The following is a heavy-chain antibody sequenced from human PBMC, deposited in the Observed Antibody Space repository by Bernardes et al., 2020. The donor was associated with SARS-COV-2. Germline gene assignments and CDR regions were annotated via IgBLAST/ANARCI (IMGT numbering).Heavy chain of an antibody. J-gene: IGHJ4*02. CDR3: VNRNSDFGLPDY. CDR2: INSGGDST. V-gene: IGHV3-64D*06. CDR1: GFTFSRYA. D-gene: IGHD2-21*01. Sequence: GGSLRLSCSASGFTFSRYAMHWVRQAPGKGLEYVSTINSGGDSTYYADSVKGRFTISRDNSKSTLYLQMSTLKPEDTALYYCVNRNSDFGLPDYWGQGTLVTVSS.